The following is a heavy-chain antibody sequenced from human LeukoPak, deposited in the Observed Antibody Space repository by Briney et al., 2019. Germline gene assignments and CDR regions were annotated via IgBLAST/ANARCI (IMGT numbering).Heavy chain of an antibody. Sequence: GGSLRLSSAASGFTFSSYSMNWVRQAPGKGLEWVSSISSSSSYIYYADSVKGRFTISRDNAKNSLYLQMNSLRAEDTAVYYCARRGQLVPYFDYRGQGALVTVSS. CDR1: GFTFSSYS. CDR2: ISSSSSYI. CDR3: ARRGQLVPYFDY. D-gene: IGHD6-6*01. V-gene: IGHV3-21*01. J-gene: IGHJ4*02.